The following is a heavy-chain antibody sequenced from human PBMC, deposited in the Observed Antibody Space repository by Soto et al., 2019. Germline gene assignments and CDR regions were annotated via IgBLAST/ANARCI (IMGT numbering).Heavy chain of an antibody. D-gene: IGHD3-3*01. CDR3: ARVCDFWSGYPLYYYYGMDV. CDR1: GGSISSGDYY. V-gene: IGHV4-30-4*01. CDR2: IYYSGST. J-gene: IGHJ6*02. Sequence: QVQLLESGPGLVKPSQTLSLTCTVSGGSISSGDYYWSWIRQPPGKGLEWIGYIYYSGSTYYNPSLKSRVTISVDTSKNQFSLKLSSVTAADTAVYYCARVCDFWSGYPLYYYYGMDVWGQGTTVTVSS.